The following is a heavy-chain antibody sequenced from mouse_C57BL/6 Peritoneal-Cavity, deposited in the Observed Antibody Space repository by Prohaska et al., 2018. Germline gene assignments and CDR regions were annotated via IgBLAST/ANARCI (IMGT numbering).Heavy chain of an antibody. D-gene: IGHD1-1*01. CDR3: MRDSSYWYFDV. Sequence: EVQLLETGGGLVQPGGSRGLSCEGSGFTFSGFWMSWVRQTPGKTLECIGDINSDGSAINYATSIKDRFTIVRDNDKSTLYLQMSNVRSEDTATYFWMRDSSYWYFDVWGTGTTVTVSS. CDR1: GFTFSGFW. J-gene: IGHJ1*03. CDR2: INSDGSAI. V-gene: IGHV11-2*01.